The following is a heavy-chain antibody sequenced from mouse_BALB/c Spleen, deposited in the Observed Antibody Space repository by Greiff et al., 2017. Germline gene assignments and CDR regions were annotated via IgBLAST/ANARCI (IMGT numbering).Heavy chain of an antibody. J-gene: IGHJ4*01. CDR1: GFTFTDYY. D-gene: IGHD1-1*01. V-gene: IGHV7-3*02. CDR3: ARDYYGSSRRGYAMDY. Sequence: EVNLVESGGGLVQPGGSLRLSCATSGFTFTDYYMSWVRQPPGKALEWLGFIRNKANGYTTEYSASVKGRFTISRDNSQSILYLQMNTLRAEDSATYYCARDYYGSSRRGYAMDYWGQGTSVTVSS. CDR2: IRNKANGYTT.